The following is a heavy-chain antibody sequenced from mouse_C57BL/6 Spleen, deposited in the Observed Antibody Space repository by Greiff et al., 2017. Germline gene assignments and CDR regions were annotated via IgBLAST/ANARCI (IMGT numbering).Heavy chain of an antibody. D-gene: IGHD4-1*01. CDR1: GYTFTSYW. CDR3: ARGTGRFAY. J-gene: IGHJ3*01. V-gene: IGHV1-55*01. CDR2: IYPGSGST. Sequence: LVESGAELVKPGASVKMSCKASGYTFTSYWITWVKQRPGQGLEWIGDIYPGSGSTNYNEKFKSKATLTVDTSSSTAYMQLSSLTSEDSAVYYCARGTGRFAYWGQGTLVTVSA.